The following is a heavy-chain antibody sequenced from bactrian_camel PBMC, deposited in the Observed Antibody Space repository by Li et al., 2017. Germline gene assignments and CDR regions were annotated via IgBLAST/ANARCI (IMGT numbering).Heavy chain of an antibody. CDR1: GYLYRTDY. CDR2: SIIRGGTT. D-gene: IGHD2*01. J-gene: IGHJ4*01. Sequence: VQLVESGGGSVQAGGSLRLSCVVSGYLYRTDYWGWFRQAPGKDREGVTASIIRGGTTYYADSVQGRFTIERDNTKNTAYLQMNNLKPEDTAMYYCAADCVAGPEWWLLQSSYNYWGQGTQVTVS. CDR3: AADCVAGPEWWLLQSSYNY. V-gene: IGHV3S40*01.